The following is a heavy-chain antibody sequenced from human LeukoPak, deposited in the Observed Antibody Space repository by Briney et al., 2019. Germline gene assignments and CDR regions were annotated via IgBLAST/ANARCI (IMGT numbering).Heavy chain of an antibody. CDR3: AKGGSTRPWSFDI. CDR1: GNTLTNYG. CDR2: SSFKNGNT. D-gene: IGHD2-2*01. Sequence: ASVKVSCKASGNTLTNYGISWVRQAPGQGLEWMGWSSFKNGNTNSAQKLQGRVTMTTETSTSQAFLELMGLTSDDPAVYYCAKGGSTRPWSFDIWGQGTMVTVSS. J-gene: IGHJ3*02. V-gene: IGHV1-18*01.